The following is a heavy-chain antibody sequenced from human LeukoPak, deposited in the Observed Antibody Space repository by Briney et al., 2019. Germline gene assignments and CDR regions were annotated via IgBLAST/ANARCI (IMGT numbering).Heavy chain of an antibody. V-gene: IGHV3-73*01. CDR3: SRGLVDYDILTGDAFDI. D-gene: IGHD3-9*01. Sequence: PGGSLRLSCAASGFTFSGSAMHWVRQASGKGLEWVGRIRSRANSYATAYAASVKGRFTISRDDSKNTAYLQMNSLKTEDTAVYYCSRGLVDYDILTGDAFDIWGQGTMITVSS. CDR1: GFTFSGSA. J-gene: IGHJ3*02. CDR2: IRSRANSYAT.